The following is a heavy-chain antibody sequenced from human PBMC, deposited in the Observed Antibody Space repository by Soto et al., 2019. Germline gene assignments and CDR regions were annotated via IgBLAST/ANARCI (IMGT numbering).Heavy chain of an antibody. V-gene: IGHV4-39*01. Sequence: SEPLSLTCNVSGVSITNTSYYWGWIRQPPGKGLEWIGTVYFDGTTFYNPSLKSRLIISVDTSKNQFSLGLTSVTSADTAFYYCARHGSSWGQGTLVTVSS. CDR3: ARHGSS. CDR1: GVSITNTSYY. CDR2: VYFDGTT. J-gene: IGHJ5*02.